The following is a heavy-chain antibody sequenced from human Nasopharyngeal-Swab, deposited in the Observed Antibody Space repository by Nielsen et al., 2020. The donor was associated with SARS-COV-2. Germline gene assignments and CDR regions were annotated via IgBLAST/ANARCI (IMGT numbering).Heavy chain of an antibody. CDR2: VYSGGSGL. CDR1: GFIFGSYA. Sequence: GESLKISCAASGFIFGSYAMSWVRQAPGKGLEWVSRVYSGGSGLRYADSVRGRFTISRDDSKNTVYLQMNGLRAEDTALYYCAKGFGPYVTAADYWGQGTLVTVSS. D-gene: IGHD2-21*02. J-gene: IGHJ4*02. V-gene: IGHV3-23*03. CDR3: AKGFGPYVTAADY.